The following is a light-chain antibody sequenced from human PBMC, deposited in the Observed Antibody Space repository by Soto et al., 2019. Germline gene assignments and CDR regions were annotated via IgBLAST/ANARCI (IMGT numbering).Light chain of an antibody. CDR3: QKYNSAPFI. J-gene: IGKJ3*01. CDR1: QAISNY. V-gene: IGKV1-27*01. CDR2: AAS. Sequence: DVQMTQSPTSLSASVGDRVTITCRASQAISNYVAWYRQKPGHFPDLLIYAASTLHSGVPSRFSGSGSGTDFTLTISSLQPEDVVTYFCQKYNSAPFIFGPGTKVHIK.